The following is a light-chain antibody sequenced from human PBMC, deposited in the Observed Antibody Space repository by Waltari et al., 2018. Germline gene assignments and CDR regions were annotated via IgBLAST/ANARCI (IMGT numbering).Light chain of an antibody. CDR1: QGTRNY. V-gene: IGKV1-16*02. CDR3: QQYNTYPPT. CDR2: GAS. J-gene: IGKJ1*01. Sequence: DIQMTQSPSSLSASVGDRVTITCRASQGTRNYLAGFQQKPGKAPKSLFYGASILQSGVPSKFSGSGSGTDFTLTISSLQPEDFATYYCQQYNTYPPTFGQGTKVEIK.